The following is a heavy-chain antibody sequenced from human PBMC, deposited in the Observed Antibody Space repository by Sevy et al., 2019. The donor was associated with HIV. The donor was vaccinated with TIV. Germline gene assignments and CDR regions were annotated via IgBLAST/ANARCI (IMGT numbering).Heavy chain of an antibody. V-gene: IGHV3-33*01. D-gene: IGHD3-22*01. Sequence: GGSLRLSCAASGFTFSSYGMHWVRQAPGKGLEWVAVIWYDGSNKYYADSGKGRFTISRDNSKNTLYLQMNSLRAEDTAVYYCARDRYYDSSGYYFDYWGQGTLVTVSS. CDR1: GFTFSSYG. J-gene: IGHJ4*02. CDR3: ARDRYYDSSGYYFDY. CDR2: IWYDGSNK.